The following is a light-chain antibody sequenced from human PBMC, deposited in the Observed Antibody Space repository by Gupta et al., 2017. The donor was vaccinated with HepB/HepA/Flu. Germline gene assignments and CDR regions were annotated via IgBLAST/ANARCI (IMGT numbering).Light chain of an antibody. CDR2: SAS. J-gene: IGKJ5*01. Sequence: DIQLTQPPSFLPASVGDRVTIPCRASQDINSYLIWYQQKPGKAPTLLIYSASTLQGGVPSRFSGSGSGTEFILTISSLQPEDFATYYCQQFNSYPFTFGQGTRLDIK. CDR1: QDINSY. V-gene: IGKV1-9*01. CDR3: QQFNSYPFT.